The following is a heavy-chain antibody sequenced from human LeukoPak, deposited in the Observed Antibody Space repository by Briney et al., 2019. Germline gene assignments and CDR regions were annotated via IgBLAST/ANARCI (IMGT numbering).Heavy chain of an antibody. J-gene: IGHJ4*02. D-gene: IGHD6-19*01. CDR2: IKADGSQG. V-gene: IGHV3-7*01. CDR3: AKDGGYIRGWYPYYFDY. CDR1: GFMFSGYW. Sequence: GGSLRLSCAASGFMFSGYWMSWVRQAPGKGLEWVATIKADGSQGYHVDSLKGRSTISKDNAKNSLGLQMNSLRAEDTAVYYCAKDGGYIRGWYPYYFDYWGQGTLVTVSS.